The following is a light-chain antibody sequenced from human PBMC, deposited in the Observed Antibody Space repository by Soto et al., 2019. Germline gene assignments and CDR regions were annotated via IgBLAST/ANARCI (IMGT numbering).Light chain of an antibody. Sequence: DLQMTHSPSSLSASVGDRVTITCRASQSISSYLNWYQQKPGKAPKLLIYAASSLQSGVPSRFSGSGSGTDFTLTISSLQPEDFATYYCQQSYSTPLTFGGGTKV. CDR2: AAS. CDR3: QQSYSTPLT. CDR1: QSISSY. J-gene: IGKJ4*01. V-gene: IGKV1-39*01.